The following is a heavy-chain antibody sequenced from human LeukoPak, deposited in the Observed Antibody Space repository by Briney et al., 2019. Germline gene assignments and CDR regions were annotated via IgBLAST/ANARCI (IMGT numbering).Heavy chain of an antibody. J-gene: IGHJ4*02. Sequence: GGSLRLSCVASGFIFSSFGLHWARQAPGKGLEWVAFIRYDGSSKYYADSVKGRFTISRDISRNTLYLEMNSQRPEDTAVYYCAKISSQWGQGTLVTVSS. CDR2: IRYDGSSK. CDR1: GFIFSSFG. CDR3: AKISSQ. V-gene: IGHV3-30*02. D-gene: IGHD3-3*02.